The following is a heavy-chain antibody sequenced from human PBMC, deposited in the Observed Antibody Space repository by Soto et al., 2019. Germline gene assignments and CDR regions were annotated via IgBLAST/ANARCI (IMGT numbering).Heavy chain of an antibody. CDR3: ARAYLYYYDSSGLMWFEP. CDR1: GYTFTSYD. Sequence: ASVKVSCKASGYTFTSYDINWVRQATVQGLEWMVWMNPNSGNTGYAQKFQGRVTMTRNTSISTAYMELSSLRSEDTAVYYCARAYLYYYDSSGLMWFEPWGQGTLVTVSS. CDR2: MNPNSGNT. J-gene: IGHJ5*02. V-gene: IGHV1-8*01. D-gene: IGHD3-22*01.